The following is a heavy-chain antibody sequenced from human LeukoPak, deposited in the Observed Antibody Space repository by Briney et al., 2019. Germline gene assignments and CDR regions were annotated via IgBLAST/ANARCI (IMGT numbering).Heavy chain of an antibody. CDR1: GASVSSYF. V-gene: IGHV4-59*02. CDR2: FHYTGDS. D-gene: IGHD1-1*01. CDR3: ARWNGNYRAFDY. Sequence: SETLSPTFTVPGASVSSYFCNWIRQPPGKGLGWIGFFHYTGDSKSNPSLKSRLPKSIDTSRNEISLKLTSVTAGDTAVYYCARWNGNYRAFDYWGQGTLATVSS. J-gene: IGHJ4*02.